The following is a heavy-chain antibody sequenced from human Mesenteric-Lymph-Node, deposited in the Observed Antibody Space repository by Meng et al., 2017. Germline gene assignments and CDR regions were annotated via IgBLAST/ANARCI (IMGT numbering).Heavy chain of an antibody. V-gene: IGHV1-46*01. CDR2: INPSGGST. Sequence: ASVKVSCKASGYTFTSYYMHWVRQAPGQGLEWMGIINPSGGSTSYAQKFQGRVTMTRDTSTSTVYMELSSLRSEDTAVYYCARENSNLTTVTTYGDYYYYYGMDVWGQGTTVTVSS. CDR3: ARENSNLTTVTTYGDYYYYYGMDV. CDR1: GYTFTSYY. D-gene: IGHD4-17*01. J-gene: IGHJ6*02.